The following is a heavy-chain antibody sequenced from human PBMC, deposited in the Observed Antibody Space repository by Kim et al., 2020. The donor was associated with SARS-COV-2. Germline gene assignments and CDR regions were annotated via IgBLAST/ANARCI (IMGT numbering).Heavy chain of an antibody. D-gene: IGHD3-10*01. Sequence: SRVTISVDTSKNQFSLKLSSVTAADTAVYYCARGRLSNDYGSGSYWYFDLWGRGTLVTVSS. J-gene: IGHJ2*01. V-gene: IGHV4-31*02. CDR3: ARGRLSNDYGSGSYWYFDL.